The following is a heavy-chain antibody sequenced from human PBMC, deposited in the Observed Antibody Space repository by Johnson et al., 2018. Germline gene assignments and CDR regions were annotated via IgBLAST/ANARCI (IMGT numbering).Heavy chain of an antibody. D-gene: IGHD6-13*01. CDR3: ARDVGSAVFPGAHDAFDI. V-gene: IGHV3-66*02. Sequence: VQLVESGGGVVQPGRSLRLSCAASGFTVSSNYMSWVRQAPGKGLEWVSVIYSGGSTYYADSVKGRFTLPRDNSKNTLYLQMNSLRAEDTAVYYCARDVGSAVFPGAHDAFDIWGQGTMVTVSS. CDR2: IYSGGST. J-gene: IGHJ3*02. CDR1: GFTVSSNY.